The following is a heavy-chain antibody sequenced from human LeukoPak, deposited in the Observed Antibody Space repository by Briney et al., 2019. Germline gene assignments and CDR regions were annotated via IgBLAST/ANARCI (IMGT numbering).Heavy chain of an antibody. CDR2: INPNSGGT. V-gene: IGHV1-2*02. Sequence: VASVKVSCKASGYTFTGYYMHWVRQAPGQGLEWMGWINPNSGGTNYAQKFQGRVTMTRDTSISTAYMELSRLRSDDTAVYYCARGSLRSSTSCTGYWGQGTLVTVSS. CDR3: ARGSLRSSTSCTGY. D-gene: IGHD2-2*01. CDR1: GYTFTGYY. J-gene: IGHJ4*02.